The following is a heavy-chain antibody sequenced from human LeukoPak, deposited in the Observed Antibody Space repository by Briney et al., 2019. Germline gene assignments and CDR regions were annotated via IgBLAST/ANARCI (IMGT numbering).Heavy chain of an antibody. CDR2: ISAYNGNT. V-gene: IGHV1-18*01. D-gene: IGHD5-18*01. CDR1: GYTFTSYG. CDR3: ARFVDTAMAYYFDY. Sequence: ASVKVSCKASGYTFTSYGISWVRQAPGQGLEWMGWISAYNGNTNYAQKLQGRVTMTTDTSTSTAYMELRSLRSDDTAVYYCARFVDTAMAYYFDYWGQGTLVTVSS. J-gene: IGHJ4*02.